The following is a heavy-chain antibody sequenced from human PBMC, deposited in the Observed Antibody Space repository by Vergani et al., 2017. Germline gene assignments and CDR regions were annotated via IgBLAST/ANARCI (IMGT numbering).Heavy chain of an antibody. CDR3: ARHGYCSSTSCYKEMDYGMDV. CDR1: GYSFTSSW. D-gene: IGHD2-2*02. Sequence: EVQLVQSGAEVKKPGESLRISCKGSGYSFTSSWISWVRQMPGKGLEWMGRIDPSDSYTNYSPSFQGHVTISADKSISTAYLQWSSLKASDTAMYYCARHGYCSSTSCYKEMDYGMDVWGQGTTVTVSS. CDR2: IDPSDSYT. J-gene: IGHJ6*02. V-gene: IGHV5-10-1*03.